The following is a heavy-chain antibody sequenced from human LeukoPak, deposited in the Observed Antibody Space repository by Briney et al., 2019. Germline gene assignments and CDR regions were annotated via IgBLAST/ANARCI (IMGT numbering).Heavy chain of an antibody. CDR2: ISSSSSYI. CDR1: GFTFSSYS. CDR3: ARDPPNTGYDFDY. V-gene: IGHV3-21*01. Sequence: PGGSLRLSCAASGFTFSSYSMNWVRQAPGKGLEWVSSISSSSSYIYYADSVKGRFTISRDNAKNSLYLQMTALIAEDTAVYYCARDPPNTGYDFDYWGQGILVTVSS. J-gene: IGHJ4*02. D-gene: IGHD3-22*01.